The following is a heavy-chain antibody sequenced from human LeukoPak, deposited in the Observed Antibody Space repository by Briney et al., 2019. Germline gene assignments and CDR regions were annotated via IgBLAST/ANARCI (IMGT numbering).Heavy chain of an antibody. V-gene: IGHV3-21*04. Sequence: NPGGSLRLSCAASGFTFSSYSMNWVRQAPGKGLEWVSSISSSSSYIYYADSVKGRFTISRDNAKNSLYLQMNSLRAEDTALYYCARGAEVQLWSYYFDYWGQGTLVTVSS. CDR2: ISSSSSYI. D-gene: IGHD5-18*01. CDR3: ARGAEVQLWSYYFDY. J-gene: IGHJ4*02. CDR1: GFTFSSYS.